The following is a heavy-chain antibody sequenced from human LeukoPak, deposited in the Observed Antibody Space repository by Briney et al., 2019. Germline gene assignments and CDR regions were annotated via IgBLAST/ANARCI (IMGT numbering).Heavy chain of an antibody. J-gene: IGHJ6*02. CDR1: GFTFTNYA. V-gene: IGHV3-23*01. Sequence: GGSLRLSCAASGFTFTNYAMSWVRQAPGKGLEWVSTISGSGGSTHYADPVKGRFTISRDNSKNTLYLQMNSLRAEDTGVYHCTTRRDSSGSYGMDVWGQGTTVTVSS. CDR3: TTRRDSSGSYGMDV. CDR2: ISGSGGST. D-gene: IGHD3-22*01.